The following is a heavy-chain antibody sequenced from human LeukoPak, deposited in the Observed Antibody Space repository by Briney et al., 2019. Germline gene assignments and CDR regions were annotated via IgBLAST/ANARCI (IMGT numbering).Heavy chain of an antibody. CDR3: AKDLVFSYGHGLDY. CDR2: ISYDGSNG. D-gene: IGHD5-18*01. Sequence: TGGSLRLSCAASGFTFSSYNMHWVRQAPGQGLEWVTLISYDGSNGYYTDSVRGRFTISRDNSKNTLYLQMNSLSAEDTAVYFCAKDLVFSYGHGLDYWGQGTLVTVSS. CDR1: GFTFSSYN. J-gene: IGHJ4*02. V-gene: IGHV3-30-3*01.